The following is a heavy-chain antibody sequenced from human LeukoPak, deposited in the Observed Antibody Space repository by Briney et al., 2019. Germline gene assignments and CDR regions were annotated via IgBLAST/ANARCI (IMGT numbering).Heavy chain of an antibody. J-gene: IGHJ6*02. CDR3: ATIFPLDAVGPGDYYYGMDV. CDR2: FDPEDGET. Sequence: ASVKVSCKVSGYTLTELSMHWVRQAPGKGLEWMGGFDPEDGETIYAQKFQGRVTMTEDTSTDTANMELSSLRSEDTAVYYCATIFPLDAVGPGDYYYGMDVWGQGTTVTVSS. V-gene: IGHV1-24*01. D-gene: IGHD3-10*01. CDR1: GYTLTELS.